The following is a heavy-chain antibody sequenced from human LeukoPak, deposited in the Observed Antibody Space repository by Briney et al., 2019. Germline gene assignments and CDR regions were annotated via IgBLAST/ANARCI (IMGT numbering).Heavy chain of an antibody. CDR3: ARGGGDYDILTGYYPFDY. CDR2: INHSGST. Sequence: SETLSLTCAVYGGSFSGYYWSWIRQPPGKGLEWIGEINHSGSTNYNPSLKSRVTISVDTSKNQFSLKLSSVTAADTAAYYCARGGGDYDILTGYYPFDYWGQGTLVTVSS. D-gene: IGHD3-9*01. V-gene: IGHV4-34*01. J-gene: IGHJ4*02. CDR1: GGSFSGYY.